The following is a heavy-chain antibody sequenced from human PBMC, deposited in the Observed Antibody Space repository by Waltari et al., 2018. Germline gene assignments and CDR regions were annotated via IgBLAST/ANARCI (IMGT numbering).Heavy chain of an antibody. D-gene: IGHD5-12*01. V-gene: IGHV4-59*13. J-gene: IGHJ2*01. CDR3: ARVDGYPTWGYFDL. Sequence: QVQLQESGPGLVKPSETLSLTCTVSGGSISSSYWSWIRQPPGKGLEWVGYLYYSGSTHYNPPLKSRVTISVDTSKNQFSLKLSSVTAADTAVYYCARVDGYPTWGYFDLWGRGTLVTVSS. CDR1: GGSISSSY. CDR2: LYYSGST.